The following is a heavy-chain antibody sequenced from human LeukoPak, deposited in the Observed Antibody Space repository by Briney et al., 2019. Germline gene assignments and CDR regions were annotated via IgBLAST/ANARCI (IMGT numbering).Heavy chain of an antibody. J-gene: IGHJ5*02. CDR3: ARAKSNGDLNWFDP. CDR2: IYHSGST. D-gene: IGHD4-17*01. V-gene: IGHV4-4*02. Sequence: SETLSLTCAVSGGSISSSNWWSWARQPPGKGLEWIGEIYHSGSTNYNPFLKSRVTTSVDKSKNQFSLKLSSMTAADTAVYYCARAKSNGDLNWFDPWGQGTLVTVSS. CDR1: GGSISSSNW.